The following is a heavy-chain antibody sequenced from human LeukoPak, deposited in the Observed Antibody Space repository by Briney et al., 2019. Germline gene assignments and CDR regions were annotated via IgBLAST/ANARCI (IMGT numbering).Heavy chain of an antibody. CDR3: ATDSLRYCSGGSCFHFDY. V-gene: IGHV1-46*01. Sequence: AASVKVSCKAFGYTFTSNYMHWVRQAPGQGPEWMGVVSPSGGSTTYAQKFQGRVTLTRDMSTSTDYLELSSLRSEDTAVYYCATDSLRYCSGGSCFHFDYWGQGTLVTVSS. J-gene: IGHJ4*02. CDR1: GYTFTSNY. CDR2: VSPSGGST. D-gene: IGHD2-15*01.